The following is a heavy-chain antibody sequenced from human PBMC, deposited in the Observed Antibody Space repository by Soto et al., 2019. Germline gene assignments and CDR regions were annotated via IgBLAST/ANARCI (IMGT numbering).Heavy chain of an antibody. CDR1: GYSFTSYW. CDR3: ARRVAVAGSLYYYGMDV. J-gene: IGHJ6*02. Sequence: LGESLKISCKGSGYSFTSYWIGWVRQMPGKGLEWMGIIYPGDSDTRYSPSFQGQVTISADKSISTAYLQWSSLKASDTAMYYCARRVAVAGSLYYYGMDVWGQGTTVTSP. CDR2: IYPGDSDT. V-gene: IGHV5-51*01. D-gene: IGHD6-19*01.